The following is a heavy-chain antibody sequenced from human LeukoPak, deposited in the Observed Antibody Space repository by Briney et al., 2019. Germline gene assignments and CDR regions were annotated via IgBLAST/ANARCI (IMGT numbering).Heavy chain of an antibody. CDR2: IVVVSGNT. CDR3: AADPPGDIVVVPGAMLYGMDV. V-gene: IGHV1-58*01. J-gene: IGHJ6*01. CDR1: GFTVTSSA. Sequence: VASVKVSCKASGFTVTSSAVQWVRQARGQRLEWIGWIVVVSGNTNYAQKFQERVTITRDMSTSTAYMELSSLRSEDTAVYYCAADPPGDIVVVPGAMLYGMDVWGQGTTVTVSS. D-gene: IGHD2-2*01.